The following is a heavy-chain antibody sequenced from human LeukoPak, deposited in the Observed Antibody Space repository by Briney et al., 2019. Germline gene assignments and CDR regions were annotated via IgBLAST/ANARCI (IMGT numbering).Heavy chain of an antibody. J-gene: IGHJ4*02. D-gene: IGHD1-1*01. Sequence: GGSLRLSCLAPGCSFSNYALAWVRQALGEGLGYVSVITNNVVSTYYADSVKGRFTISRDNSKSTFYLQMSSLRAEDTAMYYCAMNWNCDYWGQRTLVAVSS. CDR3: AMNWNCDY. CDR2: ITNNVVST. V-gene: IGHV3-64D*09. CDR1: GCSFSNYA.